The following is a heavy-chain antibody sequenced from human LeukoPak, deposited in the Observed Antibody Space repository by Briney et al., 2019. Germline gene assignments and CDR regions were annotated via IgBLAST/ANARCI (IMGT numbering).Heavy chain of an antibody. D-gene: IGHD3-16*01. J-gene: IGHJ4*02. V-gene: IGHV3-7*01. Sequence: GGSLRLSCAASGFTFSGYWMHWVRQAPGKGLEWVANIKQDGSEKYYVDSVKGRFTISRDNAKNSLYLQMNSLRAEDTAVYYCARETLGFDYWGQGTLVTVSS. CDR3: ARETLGFDY. CDR1: GFTFSGYW. CDR2: IKQDGSEK.